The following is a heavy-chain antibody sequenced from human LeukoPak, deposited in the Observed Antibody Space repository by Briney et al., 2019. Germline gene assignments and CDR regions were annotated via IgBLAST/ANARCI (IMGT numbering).Heavy chain of an antibody. CDR3: TTERDRSSWWE. D-gene: IGHD6-13*01. V-gene: IGHV3-15*01. CDR2: IKSKTDGGTT. J-gene: IGHJ4*02. CDR1: GFTFTNAW. Sequence: GGSLRLSCAASGFTFTNAWMSWVRQAPGKGLEWVGRIKSKTDGGTTDYAAPVKGRFTISRDDSKNTLYLQMSSLKTEDTAVYYCTTERDRSSWWEWGQGTLVTVSS.